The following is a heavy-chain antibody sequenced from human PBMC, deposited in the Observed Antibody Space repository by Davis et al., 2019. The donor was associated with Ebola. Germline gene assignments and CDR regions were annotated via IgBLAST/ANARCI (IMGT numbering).Heavy chain of an antibody. CDR3: ARDVINWGMYYFDY. V-gene: IGHV4-59*12. J-gene: IGHJ4*02. D-gene: IGHD7-27*01. Sequence: PSETLSLTCTVSGGSISNYYWTWIRQPPGKGLEWIGYISYSGITNYNPSLKSRVTISVDTSKDQFSLKLSSVTAADTAVYYCARDVINWGMYYFDYWGQGTLVTVSS. CDR2: ISYSGIT. CDR1: GGSISNYY.